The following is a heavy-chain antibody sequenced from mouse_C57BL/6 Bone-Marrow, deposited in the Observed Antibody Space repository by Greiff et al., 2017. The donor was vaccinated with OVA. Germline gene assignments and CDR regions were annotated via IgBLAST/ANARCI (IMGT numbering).Heavy chain of an antibody. CDR1: GYTFTSYG. Sequence: VQLQQSGAELARPGASVKLSCKASGYTFTSYGISWVKQRTGQGLEWIGEIYPRSGNTYYNEKFKGKATLTADKSSSTAYMELRSLTSEDSAVYFCARGATYGSRSYWYFDVWGTGTTVTVSS. CDR2: IYPRSGNT. J-gene: IGHJ1*03. D-gene: IGHD1-1*01. V-gene: IGHV1-81*01. CDR3: ARGATYGSRSYWYFDV.